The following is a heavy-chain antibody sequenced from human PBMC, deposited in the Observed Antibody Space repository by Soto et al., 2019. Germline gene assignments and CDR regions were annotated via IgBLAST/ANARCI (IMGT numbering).Heavy chain of an antibody. CDR2: IYSGETT. Sequence: EVQLVESGGGLVQPGVSLRLSCAASGFSVSTNYMLWVRQAPGKGLEWISVIYSGETTYYADSVKGRFTISRDNSKKKLYLQMNSLRAEDTTVYYCASRRRIVVIISASDAFDIWGQGTTVTGSS. V-gene: IGHV3-66*01. CDR1: GFSVSTNY. J-gene: IGHJ3*02. D-gene: IGHD3-22*01. CDR3: ASRRRIVVIISASDAFDI.